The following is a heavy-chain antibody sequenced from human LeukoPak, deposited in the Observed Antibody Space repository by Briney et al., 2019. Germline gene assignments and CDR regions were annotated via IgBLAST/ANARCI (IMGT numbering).Heavy chain of an antibody. D-gene: IGHD6-19*01. V-gene: IGHV3-30*02. CDR1: GFTFSTYG. CDR3: AKVGFGWYAVDY. CDR2: MYDGSHD. J-gene: IGHJ4*02. Sequence: GGSLRLSCAASGFTFSTYGMHWVRQAPGRGLEWLTFMYDGSHDSYADSVKGRFTISRDNSKNTLYLQMNSLRAEDTAVYYCAKVGFGWYAVDYWSQGTLVTVSS.